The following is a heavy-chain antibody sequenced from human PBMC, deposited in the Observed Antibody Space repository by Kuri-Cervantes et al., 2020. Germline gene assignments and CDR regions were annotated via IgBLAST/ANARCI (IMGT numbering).Heavy chain of an antibody. Sequence: SVKASCKASGGTFSSYAISWVRQAPGQGLEWMGRIIPILGIANYAQKFQGRVTITADKSTSTAYMELSSLRSEDTAVYYCARSDYGDHLGYYGMDVWGQGTTVTVSS. CDR2: IIPILGIA. D-gene: IGHD4-17*01. CDR1: GGTFSSYA. V-gene: IGHV1-69*04. CDR3: ARSDYGDHLGYYGMDV. J-gene: IGHJ6*02.